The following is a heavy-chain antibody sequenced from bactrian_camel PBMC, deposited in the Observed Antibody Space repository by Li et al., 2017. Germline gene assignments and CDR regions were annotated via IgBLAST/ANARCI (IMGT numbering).Heavy chain of an antibody. J-gene: IGHJ4*01. CDR2: IDRGGAT. CDR1: ADIYSTYC. V-gene: IGHV3S53*01. D-gene: IGHD3*01. CDR3: AATSNWKLSGCRLRSDYNV. Sequence: VQLVESGGGSVQAGGSLRLSCVASRSADIYSTYCMGRFRQAPGKEREGVAFIDRGGATNYAWSVKDRFTISKDNANNALYLQMNSLKPEDTGIYYCAATSNWKLSGCRLRSDYNVWGQGTQVTVS.